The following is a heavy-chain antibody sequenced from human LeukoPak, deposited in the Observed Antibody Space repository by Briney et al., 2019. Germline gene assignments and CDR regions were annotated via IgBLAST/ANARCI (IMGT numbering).Heavy chain of an antibody. J-gene: IGHJ3*01. CDR2: INTDGSST. V-gene: IGHV3-74*01. CDR3: ARVIGWDEPFDL. D-gene: IGHD1-26*01. Sequence: TGGSLRLSCAASGFTFSSYSMNWVRQAPGKVLVWVSRINTDGSSTNYADSVRGRFTVSRDNAKNTLFLQMNSLRVEDTAVYYCARVIGWDEPFDLWGHGTLVTVSS. CDR1: GFTFSSYS.